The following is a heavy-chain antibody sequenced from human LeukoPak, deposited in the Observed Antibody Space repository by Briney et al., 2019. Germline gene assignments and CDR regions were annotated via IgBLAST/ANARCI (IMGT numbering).Heavy chain of an antibody. CDR1: GYTFTNHA. V-gene: IGHV7-4-1*02. D-gene: IGHD2-15*01. CDR2: MNTYSGNP. J-gene: IGHJ5*02. CDR3: ARDNSVDDIAWWFDP. Sequence: GASVKVSCKASGYTFTNHAVHWVRQAPGQGLEWMGWMNTYSGNPSYAQAFRGRFVFSLDTSVSTAYLEISSLKTEDTAVYYCARDNSVDDIAWWFDPWGQGTLVTVSS.